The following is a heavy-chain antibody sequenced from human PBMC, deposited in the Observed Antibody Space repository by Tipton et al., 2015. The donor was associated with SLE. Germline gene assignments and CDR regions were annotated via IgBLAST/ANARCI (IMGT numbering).Heavy chain of an antibody. Sequence: LRLSCTVSGGSIDYHYWSWTRQTPGKGLEYIGFIHYSGKTDSHPSLKSRVTMSVDTSKNQFSLRLSSVTTADTAVYYCAREVITITDSDAFDIWGQGTMVTVSS. D-gene: IGHD2-21*01. CDR3: AREVITITDSDAFDI. J-gene: IGHJ3*02. CDR1: GGSIDYHY. V-gene: IGHV4-59*11. CDR2: IHYSGKT.